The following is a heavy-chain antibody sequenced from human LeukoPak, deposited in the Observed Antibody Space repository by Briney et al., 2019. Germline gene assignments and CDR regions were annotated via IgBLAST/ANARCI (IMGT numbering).Heavy chain of an antibody. Sequence: ASVTVSCKASGYTFTGYYMHWVRQAPGQGLEWIGRINPNSGGTNYAQEFQGRVTMTRDTSISTAYMELSRLRSDDTAVYYCASHPDTMIVETWGQGTLVTVSS. D-gene: IGHD3-22*01. CDR3: ASHPDTMIVET. CDR1: GYTFTGYY. V-gene: IGHV1-2*06. J-gene: IGHJ4*02. CDR2: INPNSGGT.